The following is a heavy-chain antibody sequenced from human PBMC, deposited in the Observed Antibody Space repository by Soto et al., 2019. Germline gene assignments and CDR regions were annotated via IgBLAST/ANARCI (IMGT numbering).Heavy chain of an antibody. V-gene: IGHV3-30-3*01. Sequence: GGSLRLSCAASGFTFSSYAMHWVRQAPGKGLEWVAVISYDGSNKYYADSVKGRFTISRDNSKNTLYLQMNSLRAEDTAVYYCARDLGYSGYDSYYFDYWGQGPLVTVSS. J-gene: IGHJ4*02. CDR1: GFTFSSYA. CDR2: ISYDGSNK. D-gene: IGHD5-12*01. CDR3: ARDLGYSGYDSYYFDY.